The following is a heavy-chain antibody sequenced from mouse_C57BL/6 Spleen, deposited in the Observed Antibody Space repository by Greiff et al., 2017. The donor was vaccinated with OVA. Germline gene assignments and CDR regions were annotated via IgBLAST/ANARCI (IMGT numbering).Heavy chain of an antibody. Sequence: QVQLQQPGAELVKPGASVKLSCKASGYTFTSYWMQWVKQRPGQGLEWIGEIDPSASYTNYNQKFKGKATLTVDTSSSTAYMQLSSLTSEDSAVYYCARWDTTVVATDYAMDYWGQGTSVTVSS. CDR3: ARWDTTVVATDYAMDY. D-gene: IGHD1-1*01. J-gene: IGHJ4*01. CDR2: IDPSASYT. CDR1: GYTFTSYW. V-gene: IGHV1-50*01.